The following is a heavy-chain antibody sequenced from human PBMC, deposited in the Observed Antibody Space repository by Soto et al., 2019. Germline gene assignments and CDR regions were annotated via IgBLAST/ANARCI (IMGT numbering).Heavy chain of an antibody. CDR3: ARTGVYDFWSGYYSDHFDY. CDR1: GGSISSSSYY. D-gene: IGHD3-3*01. CDR2: IYYSGST. J-gene: IGHJ4*02. Sequence: SETLSLTCTVSGGSISSSSYYWGWIRQPPGKGLEWIGSIYYSGSTYYNPSLKSRVTISVDTSKNQFSLKLSSVTAADTAVYYCARTGVYDFWSGYYSDHFDYWGQGTLVTVSS. V-gene: IGHV4-39*01.